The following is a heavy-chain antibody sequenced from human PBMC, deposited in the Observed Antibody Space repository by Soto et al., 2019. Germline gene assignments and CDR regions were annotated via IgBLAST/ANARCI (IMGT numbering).Heavy chain of an antibody. CDR3: ARDPSFLDYDILNGFDY. D-gene: IGHD3-9*01. CDR1: GYTFSSYG. V-gene: IGHV3-33*01. J-gene: IGHJ4*02. Sequence: GGSLRLSCAASGYTFSSYGMHWVRQAPGKGLEWVAVIWYDGSNKYYADSVKGRFTISRDNSKNTLYLQMNSLRAEDTAVYYCARDPSFLDYDILNGFDYWGQGTLVTVLL. CDR2: IWYDGSNK.